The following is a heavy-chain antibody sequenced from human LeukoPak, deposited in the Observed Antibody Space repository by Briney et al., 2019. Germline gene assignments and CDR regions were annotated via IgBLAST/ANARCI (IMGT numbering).Heavy chain of an antibody. CDR2: IDPSDSHT. J-gene: IGHJ3*02. D-gene: IGHD3-22*01. V-gene: IGHV5-10-1*01. CDR1: GYRFASYW. Sequence: EESLRISCKGSGYRFASYWISWVRQMPGKGLEWMGRIDPSDSHTNYSPSFQGHVTISGDKSISTAYLQWSSLKASDTAMYYCARQYHYDSSGYPYAFEIWGPGTLVTVSS. CDR3: ARQYHYDSSGYPYAFEI.